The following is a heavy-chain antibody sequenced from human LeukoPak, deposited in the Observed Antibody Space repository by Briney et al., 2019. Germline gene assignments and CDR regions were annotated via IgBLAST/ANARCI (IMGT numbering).Heavy chain of an antibody. CDR1: GLTVSSYY. CDR2: IYSGGST. CDR3: ARSYSNPLFGMDV. Sequence: GGSLRLSCAASGLTVSSYYMTWVRQAPGKGLEWVSVIYSGGSTYYADSVKGRVAISRDNSNNTVFLQMNIVRAEDTAVYYCARSYSNPLFGMDVWGQGTTVTVSS. J-gene: IGHJ6*02. V-gene: IGHV3-66*01. D-gene: IGHD4-11*01.